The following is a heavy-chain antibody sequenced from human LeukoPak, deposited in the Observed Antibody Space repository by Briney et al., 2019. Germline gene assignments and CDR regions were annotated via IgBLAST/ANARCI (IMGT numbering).Heavy chain of an antibody. V-gene: IGHV4-59*01. CDR2: IYYSGST. CDR1: GGSLSSYY. D-gene: IGHD1-1*01. Sequence: SETLSLTCTVSGGSLSSYYWSWIRQPPGKGLEWIGYIYYSGSTNYNPSLKSRVTISVDTSKNQFSLKLSSVTAADTAVYYCASTTLAGRDAFDIWGQGTMVTVSS. J-gene: IGHJ3*02. CDR3: ASTTLAGRDAFDI.